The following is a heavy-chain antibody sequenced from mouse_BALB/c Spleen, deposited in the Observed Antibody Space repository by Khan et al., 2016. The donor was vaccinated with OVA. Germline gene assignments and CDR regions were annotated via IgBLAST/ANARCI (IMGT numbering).Heavy chain of an antibody. CDR3: VRGRSY. V-gene: IGHV3-2*02. J-gene: IGHJ3*01. CDR1: GYSITSDYA. CDR2: INYSGST. Sequence: EVQLQESGPGLVKPSQSLSLTCTVTGYSITSDYAWNWIRQFPGNRLEWMGYINYSGSTSKKPSLKSRMSITRDTSKHQIFLQLNSVTTEDTATYYCVRGRSYWGQGTLVTVSA.